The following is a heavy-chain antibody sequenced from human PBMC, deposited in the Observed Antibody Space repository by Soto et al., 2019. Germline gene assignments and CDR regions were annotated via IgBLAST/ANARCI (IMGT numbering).Heavy chain of an antibody. CDR3: ARGVPRVYGMDV. V-gene: IGHV3-74*01. CDR1: GFTLSTYW. CDR2: INGDESTT. J-gene: IGHJ6*02. Sequence: GGSLRLSCAASGFTLSTYWMHWVRQAPGEGLVWVSRINGDESTTNYADSVEGRFTISRDNAKNTLYLQMSSLRAEDTAVYYCARGVPRVYGMDVWGQGTTVTVSS. D-gene: IGHD6-13*01.